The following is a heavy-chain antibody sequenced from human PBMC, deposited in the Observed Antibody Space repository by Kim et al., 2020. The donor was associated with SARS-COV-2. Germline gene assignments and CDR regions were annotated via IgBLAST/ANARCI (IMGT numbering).Heavy chain of an antibody. Sequence: GGSLRLSCAASGFTFSSYSMNWVRQAPGKGLEWVSYISSSSTIYYADSVKGRFTISRDNAKNSLYLQMNSLRDEDTAVYYCARDPSVEMATISFDYWGQGTLVTVSS. D-gene: IGHD5-12*01. CDR2: ISSSSTI. CDR3: ARDPSVEMATISFDY. CDR1: GFTFSSYS. V-gene: IGHV3-48*02. J-gene: IGHJ4*02.